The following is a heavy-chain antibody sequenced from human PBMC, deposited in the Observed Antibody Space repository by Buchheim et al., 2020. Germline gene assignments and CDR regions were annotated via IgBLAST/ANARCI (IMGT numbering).Heavy chain of an antibody. CDR1: GGSISSSSYY. J-gene: IGHJ4*02. V-gene: IGHV4-39*07. D-gene: IGHD1-26*01. CDR2: ISYSGST. Sequence: QLQLQESGPGLVKPSETLSLTCSVSGGSISSSSYYWGWIHQPPGMGLEWIGSISYSGSTSYHPSLKSRVTISMDASKNQFSLKLSSVTAADTGVYYCARISGSYWYGGQGTL. CDR3: ARISGSYWY.